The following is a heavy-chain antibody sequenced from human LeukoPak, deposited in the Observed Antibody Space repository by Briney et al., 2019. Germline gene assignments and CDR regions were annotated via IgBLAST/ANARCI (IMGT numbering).Heavy chain of an antibody. V-gene: IGHV3-23*01. CDR3: AGYSSGRFRPDY. CDR2: ISGSGGTT. J-gene: IGHJ4*02. Sequence: GGSLRLSCAASGFTFSSYAMSWVRQAPGKGLEWVSVISGSGGTTNYADSVKGRFTISRDNSKNSLYLQMNSLRAEDTAVYYCAGYSSGRFRPDYWGQGTLVTVSS. D-gene: IGHD6-19*01. CDR1: GFTFSSYA.